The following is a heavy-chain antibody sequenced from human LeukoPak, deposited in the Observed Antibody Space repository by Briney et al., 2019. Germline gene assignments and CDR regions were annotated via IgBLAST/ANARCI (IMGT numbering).Heavy chain of an antibody. CDR2: INTDGSYT. CDR1: GFTFSSYW. J-gene: IGHJ4*02. CDR3: VRDPNWGNDH. Sequence: PGGSLRLSCAASGFTFSSYWMYWVRQAPGKGLVWVSRINTDGSYTNYADSVEGRFTISRDNAKNMLYLQMNSLRAEDTAVYYCVRDPNWGNDHWGQGILVTVSS. V-gene: IGHV3-74*01. D-gene: IGHD7-27*01.